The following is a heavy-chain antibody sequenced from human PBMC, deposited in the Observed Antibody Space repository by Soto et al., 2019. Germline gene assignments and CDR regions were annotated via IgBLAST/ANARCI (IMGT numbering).Heavy chain of an antibody. Sequence: EVQLVESGGGLVQPGGSLGLSCAASGFTFTPYWLTWVRQAPGKGLEWVSRINSQGRNTNYADSVKGRFTFSRDNAKNTVYLEMNSLRVDDTAVYYCAREAYSYGYFDYWGQGAVVTVSS. CDR2: INSQGRNT. J-gene: IGHJ4*02. CDR3: AREAYSYGYFDY. V-gene: IGHV3-74*01. CDR1: GFTFTPYW. D-gene: IGHD5-18*01.